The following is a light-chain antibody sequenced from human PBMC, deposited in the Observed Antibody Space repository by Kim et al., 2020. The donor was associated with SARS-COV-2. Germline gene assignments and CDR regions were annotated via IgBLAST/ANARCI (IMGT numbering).Light chain of an antibody. CDR2: SAS. CDR1: QDISNY. CDR3: QQYNRYPYT. Sequence: ASVGDSITITCRASQDISNYLGWLQQQPGKAPRSLIYSASNLHIGVPGSFSGSGSGTDFTLTISSLRAEDFATYYCQQYNRYPYTFAQGAEVDIK. V-gene: IGKV1-16*01. J-gene: IGKJ2*01.